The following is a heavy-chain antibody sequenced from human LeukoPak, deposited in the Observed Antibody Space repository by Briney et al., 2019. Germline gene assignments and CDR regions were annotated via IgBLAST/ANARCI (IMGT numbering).Heavy chain of an antibody. CDR1: GGSFSGYY. CDR3: ARLTTSAYYFDY. V-gene: IGHV4-34*01. D-gene: IGHD1-14*01. J-gene: IGHJ4*02. Sequence: SETLSLTCAVYGGSFSGYYWTWIRQPPGKGLEWIGEINHSGSTNYNPSLKSRVTISVDTSKNQFSLRLSSVTAADTAVYYCARLTTSAYYFDYWGQGTLVTVSS. CDR2: INHSGST.